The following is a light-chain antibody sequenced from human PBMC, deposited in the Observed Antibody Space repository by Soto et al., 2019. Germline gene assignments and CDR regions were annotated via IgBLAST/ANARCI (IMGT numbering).Light chain of an antibody. CDR3: QAYDSSLSSWV. CDR1: NSNIGAGYD. J-gene: IGLJ3*02. V-gene: IGLV1-40*01. CDR2: DNN. Sequence: QPVLTQPPSVSWAPGQRVTISCTGSNSNIGAGYDVHWYPQLPGTAPKLLIYDNNNRPSGVPDRFSGSKSGTSASLAITGLQAEDEADYYCQAYDSSLSSWVFGGGTKLTVL.